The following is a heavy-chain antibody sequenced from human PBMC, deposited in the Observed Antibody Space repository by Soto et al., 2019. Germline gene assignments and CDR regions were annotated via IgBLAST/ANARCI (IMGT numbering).Heavy chain of an antibody. CDR2: INGGGGST. CDR3: AIGVSGNYVEYLKH. D-gene: IGHD1-26*01. J-gene: IGHJ1*01. CDR1: GFSFSNFV. Sequence: EVQLLESGGGLVQPGGSLRLSCVASGFSFSNFVVSWVRQPPGKGLEWVSGINGGGGSTYYADSVEGRFTISRDNSKNTVYLQMDSLRGEDTATYYCAIGVSGNYVEYLKHWGQGTLVTVSS. V-gene: IGHV3-23*01.